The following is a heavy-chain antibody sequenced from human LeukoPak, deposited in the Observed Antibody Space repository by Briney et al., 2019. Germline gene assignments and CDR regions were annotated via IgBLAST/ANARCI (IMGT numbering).Heavy chain of an antibody. CDR3: ARRTPGESHAFDI. CDR1: GISLDDYG. CDR2: INWNGGRT. V-gene: IGHV3-20*01. Sequence: GGSLRLSCAASGISLDDYGSSWVRQAPGKGLEWVSGINWNGGRTGYADSVKGRFTISRDNVKNSLYLQMNSLRAEDTALYHCARRTPGESHAFDIWGQGTMVTVSS. J-gene: IGHJ3*02. D-gene: IGHD3-10*01.